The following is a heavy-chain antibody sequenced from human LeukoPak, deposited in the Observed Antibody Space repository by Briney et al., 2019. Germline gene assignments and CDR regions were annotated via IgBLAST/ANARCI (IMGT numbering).Heavy chain of an antibody. CDR2: IYYSGST. V-gene: IGHV4-39*01. J-gene: IGHJ4*02. D-gene: IGHD3-10*01. CDR3: ATHGGDGPGSSNFDY. Sequence: PSETLSLTCTVSGGSISNNNYYWGWIRQPPGKALEWIGSIYYSGSTLHNPSLMSRVTMSVDTSKNQSTLKLSSVTAADTAVYYCATHGGDGPGSSNFDYWGQGTLVTVSS. CDR1: GGSISNNNYY.